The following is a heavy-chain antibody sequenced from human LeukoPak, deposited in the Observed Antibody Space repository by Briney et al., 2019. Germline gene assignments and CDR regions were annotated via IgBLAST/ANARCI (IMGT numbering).Heavy chain of an antibody. Sequence: GASVKVSCKASGYTFTSYAMNWVRQAPGQGLEWMGWINTNTGNPTYAQGFTGRFVFSLDTSVSTAYLQISSLKAEDTTVYYCARDQVDTAMADGFDYWGQGTLVTVSS. D-gene: IGHD5-18*01. CDR1: GYTFTSYA. CDR3: ARDQVDTAMADGFDY. CDR2: INTNTGNP. V-gene: IGHV7-4-1*02. J-gene: IGHJ4*02.